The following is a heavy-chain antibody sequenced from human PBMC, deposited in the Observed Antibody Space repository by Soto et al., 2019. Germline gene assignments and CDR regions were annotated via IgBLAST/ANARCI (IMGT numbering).Heavy chain of an antibody. CDR2: IWYDGSNK. D-gene: IGHD3-16*01. J-gene: IGHJ4*02. CDR1: GFTFSSYG. CDR3: ARGLITSTHRGIDY. V-gene: IGHV3-33*01. Sequence: QVQLVESGGGVVQPGRSLRLSCAASGFTFSSYGMHWVRQAPGKGLEWVAVIWYDGSNKYYTDSVKGRFTISRDNSRNTLYLQMNGLSAEDTAVYYCARGLITSTHRGIDYWGQGTLVTVSS.